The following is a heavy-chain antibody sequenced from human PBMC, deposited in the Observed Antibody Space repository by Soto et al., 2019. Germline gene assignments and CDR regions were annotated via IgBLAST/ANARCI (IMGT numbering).Heavy chain of an antibody. J-gene: IGHJ4*02. CDR3: ARVGPYCSSTSCYEALDY. D-gene: IGHD2-2*01. V-gene: IGHV4-59*01. CDR2: IYYSGST. Sequence: SETLSLTCTVSGGSISSYYWSWIRQPPGKGLEWIGYIYYSGSTNYNPSLKSRVTMSVDTSKNQFSLKLSSVTAADTAVYYCARVGPYCSSTSCYEALDYWGQGTLVTVSS. CDR1: GGSISSYY.